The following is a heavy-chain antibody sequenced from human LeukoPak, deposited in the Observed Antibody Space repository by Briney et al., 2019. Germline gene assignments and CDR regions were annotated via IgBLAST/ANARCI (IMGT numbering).Heavy chain of an antibody. CDR3: ARAQDTYNSLYFDY. CDR1: GFNFNNYW. V-gene: IGHV3-74*01. Sequence: GGSLRLSCAGSGFNFNNYWMHWVRQAPGKGLVWVSRIHSDGRVTTYADPVKGRFTISKDSARNTLYLQMNTLRVEDTAVYYCARAQDTYNSLYFDYWGQGALVTVPS. CDR2: IHSDGRVT. D-gene: IGHD5-24*01. J-gene: IGHJ4*02.